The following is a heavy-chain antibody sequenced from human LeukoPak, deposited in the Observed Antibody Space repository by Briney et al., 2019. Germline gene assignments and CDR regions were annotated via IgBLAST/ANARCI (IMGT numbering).Heavy chain of an antibody. V-gene: IGHV4-59*01. CDR1: GGSISSYY. CDR3: ARAPYDFWSGPSFDY. J-gene: IGHJ4*02. CDR2: IYYSGST. D-gene: IGHD3-3*01. Sequence: PSDTLSLTCTVSGGSISSYYWSWIRQPPGKGLEWIGYIYYSGSTNYNPSLKSRVTISVDTSKNQFSLKLSSVTAADTAVYYCARAPYDFWSGPSFDYWGQGTLVTVSS.